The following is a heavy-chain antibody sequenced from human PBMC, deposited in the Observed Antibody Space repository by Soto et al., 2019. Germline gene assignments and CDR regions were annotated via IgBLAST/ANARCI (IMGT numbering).Heavy chain of an antibody. CDR1: GCSISSTTYY. J-gene: IGHJ4*02. CDR2: FFIGGNT. CDR3: ARRHGVDIDAYY. D-gene: IGHD3-10*01. V-gene: IGHV4-39*01. Sequence: PSETLSLTCTVSGCSISSTTYYWGWMRQPPGKGLEWIASFFIGGNTYYNPSLKSRVTISVDTSKNQFSLRLSSVTAADTVVYFCARRHGVDIDAYYWGQGILVTVFS.